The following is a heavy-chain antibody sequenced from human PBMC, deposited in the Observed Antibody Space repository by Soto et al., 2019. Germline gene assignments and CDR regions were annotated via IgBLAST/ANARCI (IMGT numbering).Heavy chain of an antibody. CDR2: IYYSGST. Sequence: QVQLQESGPGLVKPSETLSLTCTVSGGSISSYYWSWIRRPPGKGLEWIGYIYYSGSTNYNPSLKSRVTISVDTSKNQFSLKLSSVTAADTAVYYCARETWIQLWGGEYYYYGMDVWGQGTTVTVSS. CDR3: ARETWIQLWGGEYYYYGMDV. J-gene: IGHJ6*02. CDR1: GGSISSYY. V-gene: IGHV4-59*01. D-gene: IGHD5-18*01.